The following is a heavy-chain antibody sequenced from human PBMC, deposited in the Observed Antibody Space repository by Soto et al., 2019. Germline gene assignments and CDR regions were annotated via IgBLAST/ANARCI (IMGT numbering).Heavy chain of an antibody. J-gene: IGHJ4*02. CDR1: GGTFSSYA. Sequence: SVKVSCKASGGTFSSYAISWVRQAPGQGLEWMGGIIPIFGTANYAQKFQGRVTITADESTSTAYMELSSLRSEDTAVYYCARLLHGYSPVFDYCGQGSLVTVSS. V-gene: IGHV1-69*13. D-gene: IGHD5-18*01. CDR3: ARLLHGYSPVFDY. CDR2: IIPIFGTA.